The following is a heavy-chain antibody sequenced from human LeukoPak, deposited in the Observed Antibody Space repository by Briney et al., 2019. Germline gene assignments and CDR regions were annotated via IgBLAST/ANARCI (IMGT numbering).Heavy chain of an antibody. D-gene: IGHD7-27*01. CDR3: TRTSTGAHYYYIPV. CDR1: GDSITPYY. CDR2: ISDTGST. Sequence: PSETLSLTCTVSGDSITPYYWSWIRQSPGGSLEYIGFISDTGSTNYNPSLRGRVSISVDTSKSQFSLKLKSVTGTGSAIYYCTRTSTGAHYYYIPVWGAGTTVTVSS. V-gene: IGHV4-59*08. J-gene: IGHJ6*03.